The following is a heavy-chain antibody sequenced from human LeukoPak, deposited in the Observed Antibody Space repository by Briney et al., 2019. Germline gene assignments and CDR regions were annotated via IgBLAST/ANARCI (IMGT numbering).Heavy chain of an antibody. J-gene: IGHJ6*02. Sequence: GRSLRLSCAASGFTFSSYGMHWVRQAPGKGLEWVAVISYDGSNKYYADSVKGRFTISRDNSKNTLYLQMNSLRAEDTAVYYCAKDLEPAAIGNYYYGTDVWGQGTTVTVSS. CDR1: GFTFSSYG. D-gene: IGHD2-2*01. CDR2: ISYDGSNK. V-gene: IGHV3-30*18. CDR3: AKDLEPAAIGNYYYGTDV.